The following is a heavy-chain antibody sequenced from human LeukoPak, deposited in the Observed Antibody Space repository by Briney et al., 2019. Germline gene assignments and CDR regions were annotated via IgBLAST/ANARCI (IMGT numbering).Heavy chain of an antibody. Sequence: PGGSLRLSCAASGFTFSSYSMNWVRQAPGKGLEWVSHISSSSGSLYYADSVKGRFTIPRDNAKNSLYLQMNSLRADDTAVYYCARNPIVGATLYWGQGTLVIVSS. CDR1: GFTFSSYS. CDR2: ISSSSGSL. CDR3: ARNPIVGATLY. V-gene: IGHV3-48*04. J-gene: IGHJ4*02. D-gene: IGHD1-26*01.